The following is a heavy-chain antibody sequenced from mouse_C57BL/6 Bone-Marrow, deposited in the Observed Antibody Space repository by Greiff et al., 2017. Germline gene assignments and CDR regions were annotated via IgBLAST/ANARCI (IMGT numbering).Heavy chain of an antibody. J-gene: IGHJ2*01. V-gene: IGHV10-3*01. Sequence: EVQLVESGGGFVQPKGSLKLSCAASGFTFNTYSMPWVRQAPGQGLEWVARISSKSSNYATYYADSMKDRFTISRDDSQNMLHLQMNNLKTEDTAMYYCVRGTRFDYWGQGTTLTVSS. CDR2: ISSKSSNYAT. CDR3: VRGTRFDY. CDR1: GFTFNTYS. D-gene: IGHD3-3*01.